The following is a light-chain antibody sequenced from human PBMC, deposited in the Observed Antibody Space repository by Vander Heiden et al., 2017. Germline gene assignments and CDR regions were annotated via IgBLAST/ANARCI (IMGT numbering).Light chain of an antibody. J-gene: IGKJ1*01. CDR1: QSISSW. CDR2: KAS. V-gene: IGKV1-5*03. CDR3: QQENSSPVT. Sequence: DMQMTQSPSTLSASVGDRVTITCRASQSISSWLAWYQQKPGKAPKLLIYKASSLESGVPSRFSGSGSGTEFTLTISSLQPDDFATYYCQQENSSPVTFGQGTKVXIK.